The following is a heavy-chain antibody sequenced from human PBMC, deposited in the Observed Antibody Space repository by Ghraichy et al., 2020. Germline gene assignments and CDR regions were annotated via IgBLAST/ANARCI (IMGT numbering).Heavy chain of an antibody. Sequence: GGSLRLSCVASGFTFSTYVMTWVRQAPGKGLSWVSMISESGSSTNYADSVKGRFTISRDNSKNTVHLQMNSLRAEDTTVYYGARGYCSTCSMDVWCQGTTVTVSS. D-gene: IGHD2-2*01. CDR3: ARGYCSTCSMDV. J-gene: IGHJ6*02. V-gene: IGHV3-23*01. CDR1: GFTFSTYV. CDR2: ISESGSST.